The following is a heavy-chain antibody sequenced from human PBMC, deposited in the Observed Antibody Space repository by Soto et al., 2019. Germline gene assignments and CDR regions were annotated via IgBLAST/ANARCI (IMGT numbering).Heavy chain of an antibody. Sequence: GCSLRHSCAASGFTFSSYSMNWVRQAQGKGLEWVSYISSSSSTIYYADSVKGRFTISRDNAKNSLYLQMNSLRAEDTAVYYCAREDYDYIWGSYRYTGPIDYWGQGTLVPVSS. V-gene: IGHV3-48*01. D-gene: IGHD3-16*02. CDR3: AREDYDYIWGSYRYTGPIDY. J-gene: IGHJ4*02. CDR2: ISSSSSTI. CDR1: GFTFSSYS.